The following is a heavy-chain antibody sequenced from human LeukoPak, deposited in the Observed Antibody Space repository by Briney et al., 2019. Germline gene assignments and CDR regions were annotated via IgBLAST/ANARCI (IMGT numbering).Heavy chain of an antibody. CDR1: GDSITSSSYY. J-gene: IGHJ4*02. Sequence: SETLSLTCTVSGDSITSSSYYWVWIRQPPGKGLEWTGSIDYSGATYYSPSLRSRVSISVDTSKNQFSLKLSSVTAADAAVYYCARGLLGSYSSFDYWGQGTLVTVSS. D-gene: IGHD3-22*01. V-gene: IGHV4-39*01. CDR3: ARGLLGSYSSFDY. CDR2: IDYSGAT.